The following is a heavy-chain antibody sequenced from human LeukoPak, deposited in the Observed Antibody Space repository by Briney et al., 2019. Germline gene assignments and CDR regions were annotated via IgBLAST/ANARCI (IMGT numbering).Heavy chain of an antibody. CDR1: GFTFNSHW. Sequence: GGSLRLSCVASGFTFNSHWMSWVRQAPGKGLEWVAVISYDGSNKYYADSVKGRFTISRDNSKNTLYLQMNSLRAEDTAVYYCAKDRGSVWLVHLYYGMDVWGQGTTVTVSS. D-gene: IGHD6-19*01. V-gene: IGHV3-30*18. CDR3: AKDRGSVWLVHLYYGMDV. J-gene: IGHJ6*02. CDR2: ISYDGSNK.